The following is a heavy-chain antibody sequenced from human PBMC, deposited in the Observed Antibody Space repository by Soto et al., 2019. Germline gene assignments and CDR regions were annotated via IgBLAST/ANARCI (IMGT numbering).Heavy chain of an antibody. V-gene: IGHV3-23*01. CDR1: GFPFSSYA. Sequence: GGSLRLSCAASGFPFSSYAMSWVRQAPGKGLEWVSAISGSGGSTYYADSVKGRFTISRDNSKNTLYLQMNSLRAEDTAVYYCAKDSWPTVTTYYFDYWGQGTLVTVSS. CDR2: ISGSGGST. J-gene: IGHJ4*02. CDR3: AKDSWPTVTTYYFDY. D-gene: IGHD4-17*01.